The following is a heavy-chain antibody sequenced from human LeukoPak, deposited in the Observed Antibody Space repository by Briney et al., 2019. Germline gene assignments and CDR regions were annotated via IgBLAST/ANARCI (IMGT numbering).Heavy chain of an antibody. J-gene: IGHJ5*02. V-gene: IGHV1-69-2*01. CDR3: TTDPDIEVVLDVDH. D-gene: IGHD2-15*01. CDR2: FDPENGET. CDR1: GYSFIYYY. Sequence: ASVKVSCKASGYSFIYYYIHWVQQAPGKGLEWVGSFDPENGETKYAEKFQGRVTVTADTSTDTAYMELSSLRFEDTAVYYCTTDPDIEVVLDVDHWGQGTQVTVSS.